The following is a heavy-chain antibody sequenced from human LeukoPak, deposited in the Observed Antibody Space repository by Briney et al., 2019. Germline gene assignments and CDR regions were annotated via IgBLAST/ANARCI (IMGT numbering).Heavy chain of an antibody. J-gene: IGHJ4*02. D-gene: IGHD1-1*01. CDR3: ARDQDWNDRGGLDY. Sequence: GGSLRLSCAASGLAFSSYTMNWVRQAPGKGLEGVSFISTSSSYIYYADSVKGRFTISRDNSKNSLYLQMSSLRAEDTAVYYCARDQDWNDRGGLDYWGQGTLVIVSS. CDR1: GLAFSSYT. V-gene: IGHV3-21*01. CDR2: ISTSSSYI.